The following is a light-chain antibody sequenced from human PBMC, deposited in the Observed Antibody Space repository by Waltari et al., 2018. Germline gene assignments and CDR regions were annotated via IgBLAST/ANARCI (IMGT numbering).Light chain of an antibody. Sequence: DIVMTQSPESVDVSLGERATIHCRSSQNILSSSDNKNYLVWYQQKPGQPPKLLISWASTRESGVPDRFSGSGSGTDFTLTISSLQAEDVAVYYCQQCYHLPSFGGGTRVEIK. V-gene: IGKV4-1*01. J-gene: IGKJ4*01. CDR1: QNILSSSDNKNY. CDR3: QQCYHLPS. CDR2: WAS.